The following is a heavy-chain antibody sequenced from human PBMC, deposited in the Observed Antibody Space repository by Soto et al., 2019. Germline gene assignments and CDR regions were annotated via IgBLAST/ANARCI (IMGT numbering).Heavy chain of an antibody. J-gene: IGHJ4*02. V-gene: IGHV3-13*01. Sequence: EVQLVESGGGLVQPGGSLRLSCAASGFTFSNYDRHWVRQATGKGLEWVSSISSAGDTYYPGSVKGRFTISRENAKNSLFLQMNSLRAGDTGVYYCARGFAGGYYAFDNWGQGTLVTVTS. CDR3: ARGFAGGYYAFDN. CDR2: ISSAGDT. D-gene: IGHD1-26*01. CDR1: GFTFSNYD.